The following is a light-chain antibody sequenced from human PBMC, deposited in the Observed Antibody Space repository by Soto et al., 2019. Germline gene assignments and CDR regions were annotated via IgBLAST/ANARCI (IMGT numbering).Light chain of an antibody. CDR2: GAS. V-gene: IGKV3-15*01. CDR3: QHYNNWPIT. CDR1: ESVGSS. Sequence: EIVLTQSPGTLSLSPGERATLSCRTSESVGSSLLAWYQQKPGQAPRLLIYGASTRATGIPARFSGSGSGTEFTLTISSLQAADFAVYHCQHYNNWPITFGQGTKVDIK. J-gene: IGKJ1*01.